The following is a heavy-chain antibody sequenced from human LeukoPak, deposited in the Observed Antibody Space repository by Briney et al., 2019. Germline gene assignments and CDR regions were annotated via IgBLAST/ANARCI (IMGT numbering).Heavy chain of an antibody. CDR3: ARVRGSIVGAFDY. V-gene: IGHV4-59*01. CDR1: GGSISSYY. J-gene: IGHJ4*02. Sequence: SETLSLTCTVSGGSISSYYWSWIRQPPGKGLEWIGYIYYSGSTNYNPSLKSRVTISVDTSKNQFSLKLSSVTAADTAVYYCARVRGSIVGAFDYWGQGTLVTVSS. D-gene: IGHD1-26*01. CDR2: IYYSGST.